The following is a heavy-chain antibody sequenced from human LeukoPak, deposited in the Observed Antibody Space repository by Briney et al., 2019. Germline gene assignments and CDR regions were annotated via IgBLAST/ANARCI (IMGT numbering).Heavy chain of an antibody. D-gene: IGHD3-3*01. Sequence: PGGSLRLSCAASGFTFSSYAMSWVRQAPGKGLEWVSAISGSGGSTYYADSVKGRFTISRDNSKNTLYLQMNSLRAEDTAVYYCAKGLSKGVLRFLEWSDYWGQGTLVTVSS. V-gene: IGHV3-23*01. CDR2: ISGSGGST. CDR1: GFTFSSYA. J-gene: IGHJ4*02. CDR3: AKGLSKGVLRFLEWSDY.